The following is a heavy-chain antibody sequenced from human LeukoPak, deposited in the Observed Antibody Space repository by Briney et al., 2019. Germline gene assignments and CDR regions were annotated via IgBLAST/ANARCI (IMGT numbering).Heavy chain of an antibody. CDR1: GFTVSSNY. V-gene: IGHV3-11*04. CDR2: ISETGTTI. CDR3: AKGDTGAFDY. J-gene: IGHJ4*02. D-gene: IGHD3-16*01. Sequence: GGSLRLSCAASGFTVSSNYMSWVRQAPGKGLEWISYISETGTTIHYAASVKGRFTVSRDNTKNSLYLQMNSLRVEDTAVYYCAKGDTGAFDYWGQGTLVTVSS.